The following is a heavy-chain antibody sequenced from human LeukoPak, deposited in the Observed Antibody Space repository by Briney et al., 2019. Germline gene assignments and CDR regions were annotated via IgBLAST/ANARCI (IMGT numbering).Heavy chain of an antibody. Sequence: ASVKVSCKAPGGTFSSYAISRVRQAPGQGLEWMGWISASTGITKYAHKVQDRVTMTTDTSTSTAYMDLRSLTPEDTAVYYCARGPFWSGYSDYWGQGTLVTVSS. CDR2: ISASTGIT. V-gene: IGHV1-18*01. D-gene: IGHD3-3*01. J-gene: IGHJ4*02. CDR1: GGTFSSYA. CDR3: ARGPFWSGYSDY.